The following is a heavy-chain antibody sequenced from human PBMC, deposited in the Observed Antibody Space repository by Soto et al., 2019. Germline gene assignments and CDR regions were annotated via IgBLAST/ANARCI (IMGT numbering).Heavy chain of an antibody. CDR3: ARDNYDILTGYYPYYYYYGMDV. CDR1: GYTFTSYG. D-gene: IGHD3-9*01. Sequence: ASAKVSCKASGYTFTSYGISWVRQAPGQGLEWMGWISAYNGNTNYAQKLQGRVTMTTDTSTSTAYMELRSLRSDDTAVYYCARDNYDILTGYYPYYYYYGMDVWGQGTTVPVSS. CDR2: ISAYNGNT. J-gene: IGHJ6*02. V-gene: IGHV1-18*04.